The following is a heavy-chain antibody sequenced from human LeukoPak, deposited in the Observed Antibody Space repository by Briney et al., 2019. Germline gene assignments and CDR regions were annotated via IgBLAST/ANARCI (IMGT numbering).Heavy chain of an antibody. V-gene: IGHV4-34*01. D-gene: IGHD2-21*02. CDR3: ARAAYCGGDCYSPDDAFDI. CDR2: INHSGST. CDR1: GGSFRGYY. Sequence: SETLSLTCVVYGGSFRGYYWRWIRQPPGKGLEWIGEINHSGSTNYNPSLKSRVTISVDTSKNQFSLKLSSVTAADTAVYYCARAAYCGGDCYSPDDAFDIWGQGTMVTVSS. J-gene: IGHJ3*02.